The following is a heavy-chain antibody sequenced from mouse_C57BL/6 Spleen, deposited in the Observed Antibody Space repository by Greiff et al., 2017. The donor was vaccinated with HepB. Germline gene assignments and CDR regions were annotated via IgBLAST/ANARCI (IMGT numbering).Heavy chain of an antibody. D-gene: IGHD1-1*01. Sequence: VQLVESGAELMKPGASVKLSCKATGYTFTGYWIEWVKQRPGHGLEWIGEILPGSGSTNYTEKFKGKATFTADTSSNTAYMQLSSLTTEDSAIYYCARRVYYGSRGNWYFDVWGTGTTVTVSS. CDR3: ARRVYYGSRGNWYFDV. V-gene: IGHV1-9*01. CDR2: ILPGSGST. J-gene: IGHJ1*03. CDR1: GYTFTGYW.